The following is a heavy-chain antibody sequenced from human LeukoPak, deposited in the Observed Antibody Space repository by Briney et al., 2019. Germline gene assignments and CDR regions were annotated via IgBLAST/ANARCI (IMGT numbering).Heavy chain of an antibody. Sequence: PGGSLRLSCAASGFTFDDYAMNWVRQGPGKGLEWVSLISGDGGRTCYAESVQGRVTISRDNSKKSLYLQMNSLRTEDTAFDYCAKDIRGYSYAADYGGQGTLVTVPS. CDR1: GFTFDDYA. CDR2: ISGDGGRT. V-gene: IGHV3-43*02. D-gene: IGHD5-18*01. J-gene: IGHJ4*02. CDR3: AKDIRGYSYAADY.